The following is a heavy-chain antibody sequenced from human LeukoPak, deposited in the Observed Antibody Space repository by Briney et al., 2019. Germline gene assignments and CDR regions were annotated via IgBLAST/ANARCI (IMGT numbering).Heavy chain of an antibody. J-gene: IGHJ4*02. D-gene: IGHD5-12*01. CDR3: ARDFGGYEDY. Sequence: GGSLRLSCAASGFTFSDSYMTWIRQAPGKGLEWISYISTSGGTTYYADPLKGRLTISRDNAKNSLYLQMNSLRVEDTAVYYCARDFGGYEDYWGQGTLVTVSS. CDR1: GFTFSDSY. V-gene: IGHV3-11*01. CDR2: ISTSGGTT.